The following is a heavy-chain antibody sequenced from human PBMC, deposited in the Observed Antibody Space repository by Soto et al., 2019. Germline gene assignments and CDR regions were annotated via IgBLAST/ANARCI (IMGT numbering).Heavy chain of an antibody. CDR2: IKEDGSEK. Sequence: GGSLRLSCAASGFTFSSYWMSWVRQAPGKGLEWVANIKEDGSEKYYVDSVKGRFTISRDNAKNSRYLQMSSLRAEDTAVYYCARDRYCSGGSCYVRAFDIWGQGTMVTVSS. J-gene: IGHJ3*02. CDR1: GFTFSSYW. V-gene: IGHV3-7*01. D-gene: IGHD2-15*01. CDR3: ARDRYCSGGSCYVRAFDI.